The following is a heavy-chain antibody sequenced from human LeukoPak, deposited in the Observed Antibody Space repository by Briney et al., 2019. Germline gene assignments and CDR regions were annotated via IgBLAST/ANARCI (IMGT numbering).Heavy chain of an antibody. J-gene: IGHJ4*02. CDR2: ISGSGGSA. D-gene: IGHD3-3*01. CDR3: AKDLRFFEWGGLDY. CDR1: GFTFGSYA. V-gene: IGHV3-23*01. Sequence: GGSLRLSCGVSGFTFGSYAMSWVRQAPGKGLEWVSSISGSGGSAYYADSVKGRFTISRDNSKNTLYLQMNSLRAEDTAIYYCAKDLRFFEWGGLDYWGQGTLVTVSS.